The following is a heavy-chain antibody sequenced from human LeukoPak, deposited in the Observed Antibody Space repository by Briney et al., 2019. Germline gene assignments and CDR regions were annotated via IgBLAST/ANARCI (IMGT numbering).Heavy chain of an antibody. CDR2: ISGNGINT. CDR3: AKDRSSSTSCYDY. CDR1: GFTFSSYA. D-gene: IGHD2-2*01. Sequence: GGSLRLSCAASGFTFSSYAMHWVRQAPGKGLEYVSAISGNGINTYYANSVKGRFTISRDNSKNTLYLQMNSLRAEDTAVYYCAKDRSSSTSCYDYWGQGTLVTVSS. J-gene: IGHJ4*02. V-gene: IGHV3-64*01.